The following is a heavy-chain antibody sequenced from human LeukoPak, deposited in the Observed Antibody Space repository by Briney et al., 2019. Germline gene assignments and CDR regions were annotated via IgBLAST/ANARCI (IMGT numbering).Heavy chain of an antibody. J-gene: IGHJ4*02. CDR2: IYYSGST. V-gene: IGHV4-39*01. D-gene: IGHD1-26*01. Sequence: SETLSLTCTVSGDSISSSTYYWGSIRQPPGKWLEWVGSIYYSGSTYYNPSLKSRITISVDTSKNQFSLKLSSVTAADTAVYYCARLVVGATTRFSWYFDYWGQGTLVTVSS. CDR3: ARLVVGATTRFSWYFDY. CDR1: GDSISSSTYY.